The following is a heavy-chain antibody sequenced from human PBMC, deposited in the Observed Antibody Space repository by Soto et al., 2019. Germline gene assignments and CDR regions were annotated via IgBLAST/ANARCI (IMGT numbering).Heavy chain of an antibody. Sequence: QLQLQESGPGLVKPSETLSLTCTVSGGSINSNTYSWAWIRQPPEKGLEWIGTIYYSGGTYYNPSPKRRVTISVATSKNEFSLTLCSVTAADTAVFYCARRGLGNFFDYWGQGALVTVSS. J-gene: IGHJ4*02. CDR3: ARRGLGNFFDY. V-gene: IGHV4-39*01. CDR2: IYYSGGT. CDR1: GGSINSNTYS. D-gene: IGHD6-19*01.